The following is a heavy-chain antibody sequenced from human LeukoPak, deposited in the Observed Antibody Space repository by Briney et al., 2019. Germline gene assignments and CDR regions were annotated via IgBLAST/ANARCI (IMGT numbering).Heavy chain of an antibody. CDR1: GGSISSSTW. V-gene: IGHV4-4*02. D-gene: IGHD2-2*02. Sequence: SETLSLTCAVSGGSISSSTWWSWVRQPPGKGLEWIGEISHSESTNYNPSLKSRVTISVDKSKNQFSLKLSSVTAADTAVYYCARGTLHCSSTSCYSRANWYFDLWGRGTLVTVSS. CDR2: ISHSEST. CDR3: ARGTLHCSSTSCYSRANWYFDL. J-gene: IGHJ2*01.